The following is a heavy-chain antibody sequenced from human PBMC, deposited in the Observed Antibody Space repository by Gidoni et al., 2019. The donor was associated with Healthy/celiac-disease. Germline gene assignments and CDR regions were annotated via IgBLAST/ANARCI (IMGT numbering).Heavy chain of an antibody. CDR1: GGTFSSYA. J-gene: IGHJ3*02. CDR2: IIPIFGTT. V-gene: IGHV1-69*12. Sequence: QVPLVQSGAEMQTPGSSVKVSCKASGGTFSSYAISWVRQAPGQGLEWMGGIIPIFGTTKYAQKFQGRVTITADESTSTAYMELSSLRSEDTAVYHWARDPYCSGGSCYSAPDAFDIWGQGTMVTVSS. D-gene: IGHD2-15*01. CDR3: ARDPYCSGGSCYSAPDAFDI.